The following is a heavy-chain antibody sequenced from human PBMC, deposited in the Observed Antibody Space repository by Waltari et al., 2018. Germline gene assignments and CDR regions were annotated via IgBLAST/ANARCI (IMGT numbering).Heavy chain of an antibody. V-gene: IGHV1-8*02. CDR3: ATARVERRRGSWFDP. CDR1: EYTFTSSY. Sequence: QVQLVQSGAEVKKPGASVKISCKTSEYTFTSSYIHWVRQANGQGLEGMGWMNPLSENTGYAQKFQGRVIMTRDTSLTTAYMELSSLRFDDTAIYYCATARVERRRGSWFDPWGQGTLVTVSS. J-gene: IGHJ5*02. CDR2: MNPLSENT. D-gene: IGHD3-16*01.